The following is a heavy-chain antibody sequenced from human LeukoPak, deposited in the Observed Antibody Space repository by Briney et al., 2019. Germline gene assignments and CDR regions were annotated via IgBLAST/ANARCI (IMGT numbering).Heavy chain of an antibody. CDR1: GYTFTSYG. D-gene: IGHD1-14*01. V-gene: IGHV1-18*01. CDR3: ARDRGIRQGLHAFDI. J-gene: IGHJ3*02. CDR2: ISAYNGNT. Sequence: ASVKVSCRASGYTFTSYGISWVRQAPGQGLEWMGWISAYNGNTNYAQKLQGRVTMTTDTSTSTAYMELRSLRSDDTAVYYCARDRGIRQGLHAFDIWGQGTMVTVSS.